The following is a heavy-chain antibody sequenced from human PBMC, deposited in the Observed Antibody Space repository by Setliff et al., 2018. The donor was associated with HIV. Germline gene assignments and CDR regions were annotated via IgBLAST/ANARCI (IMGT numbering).Heavy chain of an antibody. J-gene: IGHJ6*03. Sequence: PSETLSLTCAVSDYSVRSGFYWGWIRQPPGKGLEWIGSISHGGSTYYNPSLQSRATISVDTSKNQFSLKLNSVTAADTAVYYCARGLTIFGVATPGIYSFMDVWGKGTTVTVSS. V-gene: IGHV4-38-2*01. D-gene: IGHD3-3*01. CDR1: DYSVRSGFY. CDR2: ISHGGST. CDR3: ARGLTIFGVATPGIYSFMDV.